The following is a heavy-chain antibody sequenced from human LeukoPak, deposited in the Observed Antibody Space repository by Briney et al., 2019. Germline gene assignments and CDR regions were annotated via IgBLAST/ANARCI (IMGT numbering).Heavy chain of an antibody. V-gene: IGHV3-30-3*01. CDR3: ARDRDFGRGSWFDP. CDR2: ISYDGSNK. CDR1: GFTFSSYA. D-gene: IGHD3-10*01. J-gene: IGHJ5*02. Sequence: GGSLRLSCAASGFTFSSYAMHWVRQAPGKGLEWVAVISYDGSNKYYADSVKGRFTISRDNSKNTLYLQMNSLRAEDTAVYYCARDRDFGRGSWFDPWGQGTLVTVSS.